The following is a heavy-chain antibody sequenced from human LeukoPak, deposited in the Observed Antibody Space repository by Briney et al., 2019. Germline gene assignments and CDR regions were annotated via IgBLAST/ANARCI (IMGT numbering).Heavy chain of an antibody. D-gene: IGHD2-8*01. CDR1: GYSFTSYW. CDR2: IYPGDSDT. CDR3: ARLLGYCTNGVCYTLDY. V-gene: IGHV5-51*01. J-gene: IGHJ4*02. Sequence: GESLKISCKGSGYSFTSYWIGWVRQMPGKGLEWMGIIYPGDSDTRYSPSLQGQVTISADKSISTAYLQWSNLKASDTAMYYCARLLGYCTNGVCYTLDYWGQGTLVTVSS.